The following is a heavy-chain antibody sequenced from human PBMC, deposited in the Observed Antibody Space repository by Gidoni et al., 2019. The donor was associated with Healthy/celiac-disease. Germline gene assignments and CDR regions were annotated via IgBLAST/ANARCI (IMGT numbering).Heavy chain of an antibody. V-gene: IGHV2-26*01. D-gene: IGHD3-10*01. CDR1: GFSLSNARMG. J-gene: IGHJ6*02. CDR3: ARVPMVQGVDRYYYYGMDV. Sequence: QVTLKESGPVLVKPTETLTLTCTVSGFSLSNARMGVSWIRQPPGKALEWLAHIFSNDEKSYSTSLKSRLTISKDTSKSQVVLTMTNMDPVDTATYYCARVPMVQGVDRYYYYGMDVWGQGTTVTVSS. CDR2: IFSNDEK.